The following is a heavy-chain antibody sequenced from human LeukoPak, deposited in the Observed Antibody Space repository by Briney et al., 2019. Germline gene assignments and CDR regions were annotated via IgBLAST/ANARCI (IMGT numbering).Heavy chain of an antibody. CDR2: IWYDGSEK. CDR1: GFTFSYNA. J-gene: IGHJ4*02. Sequence: PGGSLRLSCAASGFTFSYNAMHWVRQAPGERLEWVAVIWYDGSEKYYADSVKGRFTISRDNSKNTLFLQMNSLRAEDTAVYYCARDYGTTTTTKRWGCFDYWGQGALVTVSS. D-gene: IGHD4-11*01. V-gene: IGHV3-33*01. CDR3: ARDYGTTTTTKRWGCFDY.